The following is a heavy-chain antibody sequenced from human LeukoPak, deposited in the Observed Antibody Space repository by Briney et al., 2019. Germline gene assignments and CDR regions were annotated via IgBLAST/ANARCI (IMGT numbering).Heavy chain of an antibody. J-gene: IGHJ4*02. V-gene: IGHV3-23*01. CDR1: GFTFSSYA. Sequence: PGGSLRLSCAAPGFTFSSYAMSWVRQAPGKGLEWVSAISGSGGSTYYAVSVKGRFTISRDNSKNTLYLQMNSLRAEDTAVYYCAKDLSRYYYDSSGALDYWGQGTLVTVSS. D-gene: IGHD3-22*01. CDR2: ISGSGGST. CDR3: AKDLSRYYYDSSGALDY.